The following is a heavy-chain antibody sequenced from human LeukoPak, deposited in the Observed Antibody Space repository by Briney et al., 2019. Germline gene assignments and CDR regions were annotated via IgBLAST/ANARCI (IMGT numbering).Heavy chain of an antibody. CDR1: GGSISSSSYY. Sequence: SETLPLTCTVSGGSISSSSYYWGWIRQPPGKGLEWIGSIYSSGSTYSNPSLKSRVTISVDTSKNQFSLNLSSVPASDTAVYYCARRGGSGRSFDYWGQGILVTVSS. V-gene: IGHV4-39*01. D-gene: IGHD3-10*01. CDR2: IYSSGST. CDR3: ARRGGSGRSFDY. J-gene: IGHJ4*02.